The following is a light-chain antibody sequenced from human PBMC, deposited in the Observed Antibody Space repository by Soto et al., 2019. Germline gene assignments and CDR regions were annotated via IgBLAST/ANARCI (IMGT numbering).Light chain of an antibody. Sequence: QSVLTQPASVSGSPGQSITISCTGTSSDIGGYNYVSWYQQHPGKAPKLMIYDVTYRPSGVSNRFSASKSGNTASLTISGLQAEDEADYYCASYASTVAYVFGTGTKVTVL. CDR3: ASYASTVAYV. J-gene: IGLJ1*01. V-gene: IGLV2-14*03. CDR1: SSDIGGYNY. CDR2: DVT.